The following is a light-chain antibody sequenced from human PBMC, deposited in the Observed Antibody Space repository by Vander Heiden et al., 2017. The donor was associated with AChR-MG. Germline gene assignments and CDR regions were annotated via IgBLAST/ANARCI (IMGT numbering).Light chain of an antibody. CDR3: QQRSNWPLT. CDR2: DAS. CDR1: QSVSSY. V-gene: IGKV3-11*01. Sequence: EIVLKQSTATLSLSPGVRANLSCRASQSVSSYLAWYQQKPGQAPRLLIYDASSRDTGIPARFSGSGSGTDFTLTISSLEPEDFAVYYCQQRSNWPLTFGGGTKVDIK. J-gene: IGKJ4*01.